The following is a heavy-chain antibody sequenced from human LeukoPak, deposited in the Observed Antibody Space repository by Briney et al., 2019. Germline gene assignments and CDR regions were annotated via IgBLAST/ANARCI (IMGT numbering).Heavy chain of an antibody. V-gene: IGHV4-59*01. Sequence: SETLSLTCTASGGSISSDYWSWIRQPPGKGLEWIGFIYYSGSTNYNPSLKSRVTISVDTPKNQFSLKLTSVTAADTAVYYCARDSDSREYFQHWGQGTLVTVSS. D-gene: IGHD2-15*01. J-gene: IGHJ1*01. CDR3: ARDSDSREYFQH. CDR2: IYYSGST. CDR1: GGSISSDY.